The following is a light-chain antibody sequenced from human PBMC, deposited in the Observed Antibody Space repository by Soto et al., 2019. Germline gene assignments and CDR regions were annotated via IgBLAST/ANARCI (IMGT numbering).Light chain of an antibody. V-gene: IGKV1-39*01. Sequence: DIQMTQSPSTLSGSVGDRVTITCRASQGIRNDLGWYQQKPGKAPKRLIYAASSLQSGVPSRFSGSGSGTDFTLTINRLQPEDLATYYCQQSHSSLTFGGGTKVDIK. J-gene: IGKJ4*01. CDR2: AAS. CDR3: QQSHSSLT. CDR1: QGIRND.